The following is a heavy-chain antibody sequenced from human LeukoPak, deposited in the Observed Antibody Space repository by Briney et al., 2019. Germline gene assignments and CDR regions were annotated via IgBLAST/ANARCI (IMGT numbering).Heavy chain of an antibody. CDR3: ARTMVALAFDY. Sequence: PSETLSLTCTVSGGSISSGGYYWSWIRQPPGKGLEWIGNIYHSGSTYYNPSLKSRVTISVDRSKNQFSLKLSSVTAADTAVYYCARTMVALAFDYWGQGTLVTVSS. D-gene: IGHD3-10*01. CDR1: GGSISSGGYY. J-gene: IGHJ4*02. V-gene: IGHV4-30-2*01. CDR2: IYHSGST.